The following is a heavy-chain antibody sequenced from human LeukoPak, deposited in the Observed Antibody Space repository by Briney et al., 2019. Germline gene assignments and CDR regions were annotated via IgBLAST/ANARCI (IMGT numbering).Heavy chain of an antibody. CDR1: GFTFSDHY. D-gene: IGHD1-1*01. V-gene: IGHV3-11*04. J-gene: IGHJ4*02. CDR2: ISASGTTM. Sequence: PGGSLRLSCAASGFTFSDHYMIWIRQAPGKGLEWVSHISASGTTMYYADSVKGRFTISRDNAKNSLYLQMNSLRAEDTAVYYCARGTWGLYWGQGTLVTVSS. CDR3: ARGTWGLY.